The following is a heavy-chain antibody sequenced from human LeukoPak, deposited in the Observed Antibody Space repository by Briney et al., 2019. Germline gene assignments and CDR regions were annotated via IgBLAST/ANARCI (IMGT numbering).Heavy chain of an antibody. V-gene: IGHV1-2*02. Sequence: ASVKVSCKASGYTFTGYYMHWVRQAPGQGLEWMGWINPNSGGTNYAQKFQGRVTMTRDTPISTAYMELSRLRSDDTAVYYCARDMRADYGDSGYYYYYYMDVWGKGTTVTVSS. J-gene: IGHJ6*03. D-gene: IGHD4-17*01. CDR3: ARDMRADYGDSGYYYYYYMDV. CDR1: GYTFTGYY. CDR2: INPNSGGT.